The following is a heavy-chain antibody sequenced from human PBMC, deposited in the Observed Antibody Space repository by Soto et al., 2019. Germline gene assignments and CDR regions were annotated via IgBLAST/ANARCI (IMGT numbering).Heavy chain of an antibody. CDR2: IIPIFGTA. CDR1: GGTFSSYA. V-gene: IGHV1-69*06. CDR3: ARTNYPIAQQLCYFDY. Sequence: QVQLVQSGAEVKKPGSSVKVSCKASGGTFSSYAISWVRHAPGQGPEWMGGIIPIFGTANYAQKFQGRVTITADKSTSTAYMELSSLRSEDTAVYYCARTNYPIAQQLCYFDYWGQGTLVTVSS. D-gene: IGHD6-13*01. J-gene: IGHJ4*02.